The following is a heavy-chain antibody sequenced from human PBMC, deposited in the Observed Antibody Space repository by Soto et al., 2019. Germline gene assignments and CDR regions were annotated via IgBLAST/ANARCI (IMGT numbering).Heavy chain of an antibody. CDR1: GFSFSDYY. CDR3: VIYSGGWA. J-gene: IGHJ5*02. CDR2: ISWSSSIT. D-gene: IGHD6-19*01. V-gene: IGHV3-11*06. Sequence: QVQLVESGGGLVKAGGSLRLSCAASGFSFSDYYMSWIRQAPGKGLEWISYISWSSSITNYADSVKGRFTISRDNAKNSVYLQMNSLRAEETAVYYFVIYSGGWAWGQGTLVTVSS.